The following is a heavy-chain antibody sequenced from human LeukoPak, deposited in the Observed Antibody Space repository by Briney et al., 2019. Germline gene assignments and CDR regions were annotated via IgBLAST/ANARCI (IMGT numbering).Heavy chain of an antibody. CDR2: INPNSGGT. V-gene: IGHV1-2*02. J-gene: IGHJ4*02. Sequence: ASVKVSCKASGYTFTSYGISWVRQAPGQGLEWMGWINPNSGGTNYAQKFQGRVTMTRDTSISTAYMELSRLRSDDTAVYYCAREGGSYSISSWGQGTLVTVSS. CDR1: GYTFTSYG. CDR3: AREGGSYSISS. D-gene: IGHD1-26*01.